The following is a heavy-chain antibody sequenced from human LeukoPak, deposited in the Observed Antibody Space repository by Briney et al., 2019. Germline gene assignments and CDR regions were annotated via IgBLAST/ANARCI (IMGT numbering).Heavy chain of an antibody. Sequence: SETLSLTCTVSGGSITSYYWSWIRQPAGKGLEWIGRIYTSGSPNYNPSLKSRVTISVDTSKNQFSLKLSSVTATDTAVYYCARTWVSSGPNFNWYFDLWGRGTLVTVSS. CDR3: ARTWVSSGPNFNWYFDL. J-gene: IGHJ2*01. CDR1: GGSITSYY. V-gene: IGHV4-4*07. CDR2: IYTSGSP. D-gene: IGHD4/OR15-4a*01.